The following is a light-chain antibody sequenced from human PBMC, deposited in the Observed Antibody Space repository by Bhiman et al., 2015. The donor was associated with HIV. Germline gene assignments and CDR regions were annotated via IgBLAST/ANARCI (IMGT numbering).Light chain of an antibody. J-gene: IGLJ1*01. CDR1: SSDVGAYNL. Sequence: QSALTQPASVSGSPGQSIAISCTGTSSDVGAYNLVSWYQQHPGKAPKLMICDVSRRPSGVSNRFSGSKSGNTASLTISGLQAEDEADYYCSSYTSSSPSHVFGTGTKVTVL. CDR3: SSYTSSSPSHV. V-gene: IGLV2-14*02. CDR2: DVS.